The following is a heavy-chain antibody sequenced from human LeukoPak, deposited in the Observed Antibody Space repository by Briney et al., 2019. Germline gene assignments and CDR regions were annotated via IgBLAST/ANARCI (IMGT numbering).Heavy chain of an antibody. Sequence: SETLSLTCAVYGGSFSGYYWSWIRQPPGKGLEWIGEINHSGSTNYNPSLKSRVTISVDTSKNQFSLKVRSVTAADTAVYYCARGHVGSYAYYYYYGMDVWGQGTTVTVSS. V-gene: IGHV4-34*01. CDR1: GGSFSGYY. CDR3: ARGHVGSYAYYYYYGMDV. J-gene: IGHJ6*02. CDR2: INHSGST. D-gene: IGHD2-8*01.